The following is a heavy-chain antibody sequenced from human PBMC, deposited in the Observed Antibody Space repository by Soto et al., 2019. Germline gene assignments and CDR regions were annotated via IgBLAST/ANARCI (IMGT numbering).Heavy chain of an antibody. Sequence: ASVKVSCKASGYTFTSYGISWVRQAPGQGLEWMGWISGYNGNTNYAQKLQGRVTMTTDTSTSTAYMELRSLRSDDTAVYYCARDQGSYYGSGSSYIPFHYWGQGTLVTVSS. CDR2: ISGYNGNT. D-gene: IGHD3-10*01. CDR3: ARDQGSYYGSGSSYIPFHY. J-gene: IGHJ4*02. V-gene: IGHV1-18*01. CDR1: GYTFTSYG.